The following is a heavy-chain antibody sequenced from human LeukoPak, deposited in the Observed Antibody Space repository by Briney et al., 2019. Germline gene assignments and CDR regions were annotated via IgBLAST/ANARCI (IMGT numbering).Heavy chain of an antibody. CDR1: GYTFNGYC. V-gene: IGHV1-2*02. D-gene: IGHD4-17*01. J-gene: IGHJ4*02. Sequence: ASVKVSCKASGYTFNGYCMHWVRQAPGQPLEWMGWINPNSGGTNYAQKFQGRVTMTRDTSISTAYMALSRLRSDDTAVDYCARHFLDYGVTLNYFDYWGQGTLVTVSS. CDR3: ARHFLDYGVTLNYFDY. CDR2: INPNSGGT.